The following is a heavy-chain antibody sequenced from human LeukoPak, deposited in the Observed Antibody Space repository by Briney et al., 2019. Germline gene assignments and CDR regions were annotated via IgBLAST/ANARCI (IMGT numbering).Heavy chain of an antibody. CDR1: GFILSDYN. J-gene: IGHJ4*02. D-gene: IGHD3-10*01. CDR2: ISYDGSNK. V-gene: IGHV3-30*04. Sequence: GRSLRLSCAASGFILSDYNMHWVRQAPGKGLEWVAVISYDGSNKYYADSVKGRFTISRDNSKNTLYLQMNSLRAEDTAVYYCAREGGELFYWGQGTLVTVSS. CDR3: AREGGELFY.